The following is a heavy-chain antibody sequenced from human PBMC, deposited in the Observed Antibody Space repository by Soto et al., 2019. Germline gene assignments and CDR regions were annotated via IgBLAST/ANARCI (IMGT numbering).Heavy chain of an antibody. D-gene: IGHD3-10*01. J-gene: IGHJ4*02. Sequence: SETLSLTCTVSGGSISSYYWSWIRPPPGKGLEWIGFIYNSGSTNYNPSLKSRVTISMDTSRNQFSLILSSVTAADTAVYYCARAPYGSGTKPYYFDYWGQGTLVTVSS. V-gene: IGHV4-59*01. CDR2: IYNSGST. CDR3: ARAPYGSGTKPYYFDY. CDR1: GGSISSYY.